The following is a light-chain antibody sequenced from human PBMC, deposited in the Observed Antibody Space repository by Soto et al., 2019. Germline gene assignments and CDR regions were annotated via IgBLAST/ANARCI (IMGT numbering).Light chain of an antibody. Sequence: IVMTQSPSTLSVSPGERATVSCRASQGVGSNLACYQHKPGQAPRPLIYGASTRASDIPARFTGSGSGTDLTLTISSLEPEDVAVYYCEHYGSSPPSLTFGQGTRLEIK. CDR3: EHYGSSPPSLT. CDR2: GAS. J-gene: IGKJ5*01. V-gene: IGKV3-15*01. CDR1: QGVGSN.